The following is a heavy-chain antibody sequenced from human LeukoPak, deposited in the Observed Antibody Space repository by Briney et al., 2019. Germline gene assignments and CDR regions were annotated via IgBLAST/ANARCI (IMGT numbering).Heavy chain of an antibody. Sequence: PSETLSLTCTVSGGSLNSHYCTWIRQPPGKGLEWIGYIYYGWSSSYNPSLKSRVTISVDTSKSQVSLRLNSVAAADTAMYYCATARGEGWLRYFPLLVNWGPEVLVTVSS. J-gene: IGHJ4*02. D-gene: IGHD2/OR15-2a*01. CDR1: GGSLNSHY. V-gene: IGHV4-59*11. CDR3: ATARGEGWLRYFPLLVN. CDR2: IYYGWSS.